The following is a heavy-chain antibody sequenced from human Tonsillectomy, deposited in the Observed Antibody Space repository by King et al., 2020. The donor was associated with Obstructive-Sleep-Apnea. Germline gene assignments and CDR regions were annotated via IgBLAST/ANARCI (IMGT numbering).Heavy chain of an antibody. D-gene: IGHD4-23*01. Sequence: VQLVESGGGVVQPGKSLRLSCAASGFTFSSSGMHWVRQAPGKGLELVAVIWYDGSNKYYAASVKGRFTISRDNSKTTLYLQMNSLRAEDTAVYDCARDLGYGGNFACYYGMDVWGQGTTVTVSS. CDR1: GFTFSSSG. CDR3: ARDLGYGGNFACYYGMDV. CDR2: IWYDGSNK. J-gene: IGHJ6*02. V-gene: IGHV3-33*01.